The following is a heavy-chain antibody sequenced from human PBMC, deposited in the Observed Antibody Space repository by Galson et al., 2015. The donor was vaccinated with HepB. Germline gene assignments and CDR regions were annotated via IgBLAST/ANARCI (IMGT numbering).Heavy chain of an antibody. CDR2: IYPDDSDT. Sequence: QSGAEVKKPGESLTISCKGSGYTFTNYWIAWVRQMPGKGLEWMGIIYPDDSDTRYSPSFQGQVTISVDKSISTAYLQWSSLKASDSAMYYCTRRLGAAFTFDYWGQGTRVTVSS. D-gene: IGHD2-15*01. CDR3: TRRLGAAFTFDY. CDR1: GYTFTNYW. V-gene: IGHV5-51*03. J-gene: IGHJ4*02.